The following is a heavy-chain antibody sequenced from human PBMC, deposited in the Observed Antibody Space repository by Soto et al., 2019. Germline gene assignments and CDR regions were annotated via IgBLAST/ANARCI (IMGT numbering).Heavy chain of an antibody. V-gene: IGHV1-18*01. CDR1: GYTFTSYG. Sequence: ASVKVSCKASGYTFTSYGISWVRQAPGQGLEWMGWISAYNGNTNYAQKLQGRVTMTTDTSTSTAYMELRSLRSDDTAVYYCARTPANDYGDYDYYYYYGMDVWGQGTTVTVSS. J-gene: IGHJ6*02. D-gene: IGHD4-17*01. CDR3: ARTPANDYGDYDYYYYYGMDV. CDR2: ISAYNGNT.